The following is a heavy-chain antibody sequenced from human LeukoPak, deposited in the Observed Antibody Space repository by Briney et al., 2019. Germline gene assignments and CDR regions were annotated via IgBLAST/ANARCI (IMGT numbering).Heavy chain of an antibody. CDR2: ISYDGSNK. CDR3: ASLAGNQLLYDY. Sequence: GGSVRLSCAASGFTFSSYGMHWVRQAPGKGLEWVAVISYDGSNKYYADSVKGRFTISRDNSKNTLYLQMNSLRAEDTAVYYCASLAGNQLLYDYWGQGTLVTVSS. D-gene: IGHD2-2*02. V-gene: IGHV3-30*03. CDR1: GFTFSSYG. J-gene: IGHJ4*02.